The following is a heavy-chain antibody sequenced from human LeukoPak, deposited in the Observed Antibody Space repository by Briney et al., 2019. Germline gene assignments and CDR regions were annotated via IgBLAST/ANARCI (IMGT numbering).Heavy chain of an antibody. CDR1: GYTFTDYW. J-gene: IGHJ4*02. V-gene: IGHV5-51*01. Sequence: GESLKISCKTSGYTFTDYWISWVRQMPGKGLEWMGIVHLGDSDLRYNPSFEGQVTISADKSTTTAYLQWTSLKASDSAMYFCARDMNNGLLPDYWGQGTLVTVSS. D-gene: IGHD2-21*02. CDR2: VHLGDSDL. CDR3: ARDMNNGLLPDY.